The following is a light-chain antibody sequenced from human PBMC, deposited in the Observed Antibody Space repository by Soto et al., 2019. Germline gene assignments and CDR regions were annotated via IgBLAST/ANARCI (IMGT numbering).Light chain of an antibody. CDR1: QSIRSW. Sequence: DIQMTQSPSTLSASLGDRVTITCRASQSIRSWLAAYQQKPGKAPKLLIYKTSNLESGVPSRFSGSGSGTEFSLTISSLQPDDFATYYCQQYKRFSLTFGGGTKVDI. V-gene: IGKV1-5*03. J-gene: IGKJ4*01. CDR2: KTS. CDR3: QQYKRFSLT.